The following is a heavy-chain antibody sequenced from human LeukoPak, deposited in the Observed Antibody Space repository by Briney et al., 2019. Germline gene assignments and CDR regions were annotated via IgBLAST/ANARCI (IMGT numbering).Heavy chain of an antibody. Sequence: GASVKVSCKASGYTFTSYAMHWVRQAPGQRLEWMGWINAGNGNTKYSQKFQGRVTITRDTSASTAYMELSSLRSEDTAVYYCAREALNTYYYDSSGYCDYWGQGTLVTVSS. CDR1: GYTFTSYA. CDR3: AREALNTYYYDSSGYCDY. CDR2: INAGNGNT. V-gene: IGHV1-3*01. D-gene: IGHD3-22*01. J-gene: IGHJ4*02.